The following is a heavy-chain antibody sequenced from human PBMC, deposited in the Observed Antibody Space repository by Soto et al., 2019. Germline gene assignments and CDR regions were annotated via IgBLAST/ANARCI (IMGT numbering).Heavy chain of an antibody. CDR3: AISAFCGGALGCLDMDV. J-gene: IGHJ6*02. CDR2: ISANNGHT. CDR1: GYTFIIHS. Sequence: QIQMVQSGGEVKKPGSSVKVSCKSSGYTFIIHSITWVRQAPGQGLEWMGRISANNGHTNYAQKLQGRVTMTTGTSTSTAYMELRSLRSDDPAVYYCAISAFCGGALGCLDMDVWCQGTTVTVSS. V-gene: IGHV1-18*01. D-gene: IGHD2-21*01.